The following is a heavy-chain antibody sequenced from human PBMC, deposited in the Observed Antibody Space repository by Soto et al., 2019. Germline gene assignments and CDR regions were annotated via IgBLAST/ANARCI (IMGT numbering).Heavy chain of an antibody. CDR1: GYTFTSYY. V-gene: IGHV1-46*01. J-gene: IGHJ4*02. Sequence: ASVKVSCKASGYTFTSYYMHWVLQAPGQGLEWMGIINPSGGSTSYAQKFQGRVTMTRDTSTSTVYMELSSLRSEDTAVYYCARGWDYDSSGSRALFDYWGQGTLVTVSS. CDR2: INPSGGST. D-gene: IGHD3-22*01. CDR3: ARGWDYDSSGSRALFDY.